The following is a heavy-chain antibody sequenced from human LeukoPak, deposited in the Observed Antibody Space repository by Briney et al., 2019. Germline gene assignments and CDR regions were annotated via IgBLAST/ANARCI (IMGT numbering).Heavy chain of an antibody. J-gene: IGHJ4*02. Sequence: GGSLRLSCAASGFTFSSYAMSWVRQAPGKGLEWVSAISGSGGSTYYADSVKGRFTISRDNSKNTLYLQMNSLRAEDTAVYYCAKDRYYYDSSGSLPYFDYWGQGTLVTVSS. V-gene: IGHV3-23*01. CDR2: ISGSGGST. CDR1: GFTFSSYA. D-gene: IGHD3-22*01. CDR3: AKDRYYYDSSGSLPYFDY.